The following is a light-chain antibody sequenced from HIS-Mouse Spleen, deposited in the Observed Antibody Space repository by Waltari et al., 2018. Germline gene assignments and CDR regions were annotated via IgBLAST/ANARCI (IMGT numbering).Light chain of an antibody. Sequence: EIVLTQSPGTLSLSPGERATLSCRASQSVSSSYLAWYQQKPGQAPRLLIYGASSRATGIPDRFSGSGSGTEFTLTIGSLQPDDFATYYCQQYNSYWTFGQGTKVEIK. CDR2: GAS. V-gene: IGKV3-20*01. CDR1: QSVSSSY. J-gene: IGKJ1*01. CDR3: QQYNSYWT.